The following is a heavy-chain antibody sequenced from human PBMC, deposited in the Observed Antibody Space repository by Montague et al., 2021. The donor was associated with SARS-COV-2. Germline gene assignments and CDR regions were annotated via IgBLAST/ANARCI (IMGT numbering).Heavy chain of an antibody. Sequence: TLSLTCTVSGGSISSGDYYWSWIRQPAGRILEWIGRIYTTGSTSYNPSLKSRVIISVDTSKNRYALTLSSVTAADTAVYYCATDAWATGTGFFDNWGPGTLATVSS. CDR2: IYTTGST. CDR3: ATDAWATGTGFFDN. J-gene: IGHJ4*02. CDR1: GGSISSGDYY. V-gene: IGHV4-61*02. D-gene: IGHD1-1*01.